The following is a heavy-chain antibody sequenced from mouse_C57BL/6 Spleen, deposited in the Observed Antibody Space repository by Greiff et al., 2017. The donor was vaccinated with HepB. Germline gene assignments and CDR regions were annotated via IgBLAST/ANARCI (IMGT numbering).Heavy chain of an antibody. CDR1: GYTFTSYW. V-gene: IGHV1-72*01. J-gene: IGHJ3*01. CDR3: ARGPSTVVAPGFAY. CDR2: IDPNSGGT. D-gene: IGHD1-1*01. Sequence: QVQLQQPGAELVKPGASVKLSCKASGYTFTSYWMHWVKQRPGRGLEGIGRIDPNSGGTKYNEKFKSKATLTVDKPSSTAYMQLSSLTSEDSAVYYRARGPSTVVAPGFAYWGQGTLVTVSA.